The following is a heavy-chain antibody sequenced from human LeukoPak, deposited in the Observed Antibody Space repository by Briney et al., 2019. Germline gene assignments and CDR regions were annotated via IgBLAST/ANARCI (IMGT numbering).Heavy chain of an antibody. V-gene: IGHV1-18*01. CDR2: ISAYNGNT. CDR3: ARVLRVRGVIIREVDY. J-gene: IGHJ4*02. CDR1: GYTFTSYG. Sequence: GASVKVSCKASGYTFTSYGISWVRQAPGQGLEWMGWISAYNGNTNYAQKLQGRVTMTTDTSTSTAYMELRSLRSDDTAVYYCARVLRVRGVIIREVDYWGQGTLVTVSS. D-gene: IGHD3-10*01.